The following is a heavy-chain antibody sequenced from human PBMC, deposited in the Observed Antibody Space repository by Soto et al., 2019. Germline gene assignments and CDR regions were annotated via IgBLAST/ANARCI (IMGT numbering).Heavy chain of an antibody. Sequence: PGGSLRLSCAASGFSFSNHDMHWVRQPKGKGLEWVSGITTGGNAYFADSVKGRFSISRENAKNSFYLQTSSLRAEDTAMYYCVRVNADAYDGWGQGTMVTVSS. CDR3: VRVNADAYDG. CDR1: GFSFSNHD. J-gene: IGHJ3*01. CDR2: ITTGGNA. V-gene: IGHV3-13*01.